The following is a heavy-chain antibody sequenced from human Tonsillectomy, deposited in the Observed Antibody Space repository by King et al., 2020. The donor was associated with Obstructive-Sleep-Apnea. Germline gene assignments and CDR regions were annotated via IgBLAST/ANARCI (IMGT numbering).Heavy chain of an antibody. D-gene: IGHD3-3*01. Sequence: VQLVESGGALVKPGGSLRLSCAASGFTFNNAWMSWVRQAPGKGLEWVGRIKDKSNGGTIDYAAPVKGRFTISRDDSKETLFLQMTSLKTEDTAVYYWTKARFMGWLLGEHYLDYWGQGTLVTVSP. CDR2: IKDKSNGGTI. CDR3: TKARFMGWLLGEHYLDY. CDR1: GFTFNNAW. V-gene: IGHV3-15*02. J-gene: IGHJ4*02.